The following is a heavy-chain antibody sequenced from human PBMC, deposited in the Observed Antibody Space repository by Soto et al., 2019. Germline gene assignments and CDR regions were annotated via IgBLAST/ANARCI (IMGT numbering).Heavy chain of an antibody. CDR2: ISATGGST. Sequence: GGSLRLSCAASGFTFNNYAMNWVRQAPGKGLEWVATISATGGSTYYADSVKGRFTISRDNSKNTLYLQMNGLRVVDTAVYYCAKDRLAGNFDYWGQGTQVTVS. CDR1: GFTFNNYA. J-gene: IGHJ4*02. CDR3: AKDRLAGNFDY. V-gene: IGHV3-23*01.